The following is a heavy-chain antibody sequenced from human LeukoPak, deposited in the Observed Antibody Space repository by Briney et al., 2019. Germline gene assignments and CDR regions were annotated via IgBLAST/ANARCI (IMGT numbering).Heavy chain of an antibody. CDR3: AGLEYMVTANFDY. V-gene: IGHV5-51*01. CDR1: GYSFTSYW. J-gene: IGHJ4*02. D-gene: IGHD2-21*02. Sequence: GESLKISCQGSGYSFTSYWIGWVRQMPGEGLEGMGIIYPGHSETRYSPSFQGQVTISADKSISTAYLQWSSLKASDNAMYYCAGLEYMVTANFDYWGQGTLVTVSS. CDR2: IYPGHSET.